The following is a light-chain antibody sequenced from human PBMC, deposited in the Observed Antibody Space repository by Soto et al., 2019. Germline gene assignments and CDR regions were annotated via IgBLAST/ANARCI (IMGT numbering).Light chain of an antibody. Sequence: QSVLIQPAAVSGSPGQSITISCTGTSSDVGGSNYVSWYQHHPHRAPKLLIYEVSYRPSGVSNRFSDSKSDNTASLTISGLQAEDEADYYCSSYTSSNTLEVFGIGTKVTVL. CDR2: EVS. CDR1: SSDVGGSNY. J-gene: IGLJ1*01. CDR3: SSYTSSNTLEV. V-gene: IGLV2-14*01.